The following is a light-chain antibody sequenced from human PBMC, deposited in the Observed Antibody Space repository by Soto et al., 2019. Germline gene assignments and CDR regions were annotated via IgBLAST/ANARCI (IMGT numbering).Light chain of an antibody. V-gene: IGKV3-11*01. Sequence: EIVLTQSPATLSLSLGERATLSCRASQSVRTSIAWFQQRPGQAPRLLIYDESNRSTGIPARFSGSGSGTDFTLTISSLEPEDFAVYYCQQRSNWPIYTFCQGTKLEIK. CDR3: QQRSNWPIYT. CDR2: DES. CDR1: QSVRTS. J-gene: IGKJ2*01.